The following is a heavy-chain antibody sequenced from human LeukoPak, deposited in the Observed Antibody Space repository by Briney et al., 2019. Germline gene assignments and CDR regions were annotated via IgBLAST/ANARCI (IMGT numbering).Heavy chain of an antibody. CDR3: ARVGIQLWLVFYYFDY. Sequence: GGSLRLSCAASGFTFSSYAMHWVRQAPGKGLGWVAVISYDGSNKYYADSVKGRFTISRDNSKNTLYLQMNSLRAEDTAVYYCARVGIQLWLVFYYFDYWGQGTLVTVSS. J-gene: IGHJ4*02. CDR2: ISYDGSNK. CDR1: GFTFSSYA. V-gene: IGHV3-30-3*01. D-gene: IGHD5-18*01.